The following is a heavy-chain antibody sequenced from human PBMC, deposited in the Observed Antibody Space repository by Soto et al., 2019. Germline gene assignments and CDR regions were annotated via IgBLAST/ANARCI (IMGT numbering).Heavy chain of an antibody. J-gene: IGHJ4*02. CDR3: AKRGVYKPDY. CDR2: ISGSGGNT. CDR1: GVTFASYT. Sequence: GGSLRLSCSASGVTFASYTMNWVRQAPGKGLECVSSISGSGGNTYYADSVKGRFTISRDNSKNTLYLQMTSLRVDDTAVYYCAKRGVYKPDYWGQGTLVTVSS. V-gene: IGHV3-23*01. D-gene: IGHD1-1*01.